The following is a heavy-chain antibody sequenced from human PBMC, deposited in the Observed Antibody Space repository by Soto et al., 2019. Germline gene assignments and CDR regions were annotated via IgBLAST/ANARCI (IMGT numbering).Heavy chain of an antibody. CDR3: ARQSTGQWPTHFDY. J-gene: IGHJ4*02. Sequence: SETLSLTCAVYGGSFSGYYWSWIRQPPGKGLEWIGEINHSGSTNYNPSLKSRVTISVDTSKNQFSLKLSSVTAADSAVYYCARQSTGQWPTHFDYWGQGTLVTVSS. D-gene: IGHD6-19*01. V-gene: IGHV4-34*01. CDR2: INHSGST. CDR1: GGSFSGYY.